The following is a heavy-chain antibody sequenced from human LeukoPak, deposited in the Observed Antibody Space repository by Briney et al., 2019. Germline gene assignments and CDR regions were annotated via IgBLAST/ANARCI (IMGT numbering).Heavy chain of an antibody. V-gene: IGHV3-48*04. J-gene: IGHJ3*02. CDR3: ARADNGFDI. Sequence: PGGSLRLSCAASGFNFGSYSMTWVRQAPGKGLEWVSYISTSGSTIYYADSVKGRFTISRDNAKNSLYLQMNSLRAEDTAVYYCARADNGFDIWGQGTMVTVSS. CDR2: ISTSGSTI. CDR1: GFNFGSYS.